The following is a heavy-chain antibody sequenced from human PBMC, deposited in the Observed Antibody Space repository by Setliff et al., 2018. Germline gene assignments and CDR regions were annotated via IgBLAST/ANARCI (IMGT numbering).Heavy chain of an antibody. CDR1: GGSFSSSSYY. CDR3: ARWHYYDYSNYGTGVYPYGMDV. J-gene: IGHJ6*02. CDR2: IYYSGST. D-gene: IGHD4-4*01. V-gene: IGHV4-39*07. Sequence: SETLSLTCAVYGGSFSSSSYYWGWIRQPPGKGLEWIGSIYYSGSTYYNPSLKSRVTISVDTSKNQFSLYLTSVTAADTAVYYCARWHYYDYSNYGTGVYPYGMDVWGQGTTVTVSS.